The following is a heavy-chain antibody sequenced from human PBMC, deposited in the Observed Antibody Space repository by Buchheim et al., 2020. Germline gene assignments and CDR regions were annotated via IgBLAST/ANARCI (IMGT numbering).Heavy chain of an antibody. CDR1: GFTFSSYG. V-gene: IGHV3-33*01. J-gene: IGHJ4*02. CDR3: AGGYYYGCSGFFDY. Sequence: QVQLVESGGGVVQPGRSLRLSCAASGFTFSSYGMHWVRQAPGKGLEWVAVIWYDGSNKYYADSVKGRFTISRDNSKNTLYLQMNRRRAEDTAVYYWAGGYYYGCSGFFDYWGQGTL. CDR2: IWYDGSNK. D-gene: IGHD3-22*01.